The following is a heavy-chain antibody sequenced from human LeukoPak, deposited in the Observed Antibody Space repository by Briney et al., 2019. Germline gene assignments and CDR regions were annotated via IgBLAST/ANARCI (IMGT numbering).Heavy chain of an antibody. V-gene: IGHV4-59*01. CDR3: AGYGSGSYYKAFDF. CDR1: GDSISSSS. J-gene: IGHJ4*02. Sequence: SETLSLTCTVSGDSISSSSWSWIRQPPGTGLEWIGYVYYTGSSYYNHSPKIRATTSIDMSKNQFSLKLTSMTAADTAVYYCAGYGSGSYYKAFDFWGQGILVTVSS. CDR2: VYYTGSS. D-gene: IGHD3-10*01.